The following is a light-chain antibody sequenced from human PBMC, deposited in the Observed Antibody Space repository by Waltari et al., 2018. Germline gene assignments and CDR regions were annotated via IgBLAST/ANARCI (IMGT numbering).Light chain of an antibody. V-gene: IGKV1-5*03. CDR3: HQYHSYST. Sequence: DIQMTQSPSTLSASVGDSVTITCRASQSISGWLAWYQRKPGKAPKLLFYKASNLQTGVPSRFSASGSGTEFTLIISSLQPDDFATYYCHQYHSYSTFGQGTKVEVK. CDR2: KAS. CDR1: QSISGW. J-gene: IGKJ1*01.